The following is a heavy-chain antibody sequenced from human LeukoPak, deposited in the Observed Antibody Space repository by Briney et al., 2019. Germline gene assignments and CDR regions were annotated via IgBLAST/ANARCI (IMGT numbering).Heavy chain of an antibody. J-gene: IGHJ4*02. CDR3: ARCDQLLSPPRGLDY. D-gene: IGHD2-2*01. V-gene: IGHV1-2*02. Sequence: ASVKVSCKASGYTFTGYYMHWVRQAPGQGLEWMGWINPNSGGTNYAQKFQGRVTMTRDTSISTAYMELSRLRSDDTAVYYCARCDQLLSPPRGLDYWGQGTLVTVSS. CDR1: GYTFTGYY. CDR2: INPNSGGT.